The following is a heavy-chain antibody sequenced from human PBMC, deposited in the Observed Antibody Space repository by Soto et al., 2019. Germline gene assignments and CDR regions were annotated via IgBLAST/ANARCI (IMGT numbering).Heavy chain of an antibody. J-gene: IGHJ4*02. Sequence: QVQLQESGPGLVKPSETLSLTCTVSGVSISRYYWGWIRQPPGKELEWIGYIYYSGSTNYNPSLKSRVTISVDTSKNQFSLKLSSVTAADTAVYYCARENYFDYWGQGLLVTVSS. CDR3: ARENYFDY. CDR1: GVSISRYY. V-gene: IGHV4-59*01. CDR2: IYYSGST.